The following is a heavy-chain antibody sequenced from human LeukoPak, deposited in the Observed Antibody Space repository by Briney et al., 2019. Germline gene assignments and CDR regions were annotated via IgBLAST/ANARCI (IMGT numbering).Heavy chain of an antibody. CDR1: GGSFSGYY. J-gene: IGHJ5*02. D-gene: IGHD6-13*01. CDR3: ARRGGYSSSWYKGFSWFDP. Sequence: SETLSLTCAVYGGSFSGYYWSWIRQPPGKGLEWIGEINHSGSTNYNPSLKSRVTISVDTSKNQFSLKLSSVTAADTAVYYCARRGGYSSSWYKGFSWFDPWGQGTLVTVSS. V-gene: IGHV4-34*01. CDR2: INHSGST.